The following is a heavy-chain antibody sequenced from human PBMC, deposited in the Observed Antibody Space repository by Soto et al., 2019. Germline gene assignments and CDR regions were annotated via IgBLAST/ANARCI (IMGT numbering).Heavy chain of an antibody. V-gene: IGHV3-23*01. CDR3: AKDLSGTYYQDS. CDR2: ISGSGSSA. CDR1: GFTFNTCA. Sequence: EVQLLESGGGLVQPGGSLRLSCAASGFTFNTCAMNWVRQAPGKGLEGVSVISGSGSSAYYADSVKGRFTISRDNSKSTVDLQMNSLRGEDTAIYYCAKDLSGTYYQDSWGQGILVTV. D-gene: IGHD1-26*01. J-gene: IGHJ4*02.